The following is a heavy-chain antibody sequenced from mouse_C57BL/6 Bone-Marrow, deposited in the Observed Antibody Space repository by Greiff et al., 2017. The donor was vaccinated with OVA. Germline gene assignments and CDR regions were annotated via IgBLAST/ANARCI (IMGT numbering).Heavy chain of an antibody. V-gene: IGHV1-64*01. Sequence: QVQLQQPGAELVKPGASVKLSCKASGYTFTSYWMHWVKQRPGQGLEWIGMIHPNSGSTNYNEKFKGKATLTVDKSSSTAYMQLSSLTTEDSAVYYYERAGAYGSLDYWYQGNTLTVSA. CDR2: IHPNSGST. D-gene: IGHD1-1*02. CDR1: GYTFTSYW. CDR3: ERAGAYGSLDY. J-gene: IGHJ2*01.